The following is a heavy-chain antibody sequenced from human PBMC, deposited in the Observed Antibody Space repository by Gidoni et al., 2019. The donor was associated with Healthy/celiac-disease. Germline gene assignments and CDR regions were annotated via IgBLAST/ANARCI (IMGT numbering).Heavy chain of an antibody. CDR1: GGSVNSGSYY. CDR2: IYYSGST. V-gene: IGHV4-61*01. CDR3: ARERARIAARRIDY. J-gene: IGHJ4*02. D-gene: IGHD6-6*01. Sequence: QVQLQESGPGLVKPSETLSLTCTVSGGSVNSGSYYWSWIRQPPGKGLDWIGYIYYSGSTNYNPSLKSRVTISVDTSKNQFSLKLSFVTAADTAVYYCARERARIAARRIDYWGQGTLVTVSS.